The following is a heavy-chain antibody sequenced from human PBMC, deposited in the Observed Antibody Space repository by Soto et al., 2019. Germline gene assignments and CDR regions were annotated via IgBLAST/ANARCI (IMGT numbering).Heavy chain of an antibody. CDR1: GGTFSSYA. J-gene: IGHJ4*02. CDR3: ARDSSHSSSTTTVATTFFDY. V-gene: IGHV1-69*13. CDR2: IIPIFGTA. Sequence: SVKVSCKASGGTFSSYAISWVRQAPGQGLEWMGGIIPIFGTANYAQKFQGRVTITADESTSTAYMELSSLRSEDTAVYYCARDSSHSSSTTTVATTFFDYWGQGPPATASS. D-gene: IGHD4-17*01.